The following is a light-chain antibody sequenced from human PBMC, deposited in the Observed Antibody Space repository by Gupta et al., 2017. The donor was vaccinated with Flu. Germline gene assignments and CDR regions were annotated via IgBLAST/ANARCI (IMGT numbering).Light chain of an antibody. CDR2: GAS. CDR1: QSVSTTY. V-gene: IGKV3-20*01. Sequence: TLSLSPGLRATLSCRASQSVSTTYLAWYQQRPGQPPRLLIYGASSRATGIPDRFSGSGSGTDFTLTISRLEPEDFAVYYCQVFGSSPLYIFDHGIKLEIK. CDR3: QVFGSSPLYI. J-gene: IGKJ2*01.